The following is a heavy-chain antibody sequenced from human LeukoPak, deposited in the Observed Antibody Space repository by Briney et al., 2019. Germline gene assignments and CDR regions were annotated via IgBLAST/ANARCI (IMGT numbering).Heavy chain of an antibody. V-gene: IGHV3-23*01. CDR2: ISGSGVST. J-gene: IGHJ4*02. CDR3: AKSRRAFIVVVPAAKQPIDY. Sequence: GGSLRLSCAASGFTFSSYAMSWVRQAPGKGLEWVSAISGSGVSTYYADSVKGRFTISRDNSKNTLYLQMNSLRAEDTAVYYCAKSRRAFIVVVPAAKQPIDYWGQGTLVTVSS. D-gene: IGHD2-2*01. CDR1: GFTFSSYA.